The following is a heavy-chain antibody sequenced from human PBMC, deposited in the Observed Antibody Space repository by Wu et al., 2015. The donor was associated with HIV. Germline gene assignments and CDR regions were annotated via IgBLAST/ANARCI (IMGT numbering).Heavy chain of an antibody. CDR1: GGTFSSYA. J-gene: IGHJ6*02. CDR2: IIPIFGTA. V-gene: IGHV1-69*05. D-gene: IGHD6-13*01. CDR3: ARWWGRSSSWHGVLLLLRAVDV. Sequence: QVQLVQSGAEVKKPGSSVKVSCKASGGTFSSYAISWVRQAPGQGLEWMGGIIPIFGTANYAQKFQGRVTITTDESTSTTYMELNSLTSADTAVYYCARWWGRSSSWHGVLLLLRAVDVWGQGTT.